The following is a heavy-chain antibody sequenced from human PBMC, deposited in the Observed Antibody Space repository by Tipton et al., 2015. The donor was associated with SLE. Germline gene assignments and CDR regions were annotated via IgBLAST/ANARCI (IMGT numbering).Heavy chain of an antibody. J-gene: IGHJ6*02. CDR3: AGAVGTAAGLRAYWGQGTLVTVSSGMDV. CDR1: GGSFSGHY. D-gene: IGHD6-13*01. V-gene: IGHV4-34*01. CDR2: INQSGST. Sequence: TLSLTCAVYGGSFSGHYWSWIRQLPGKGLEWIGEINQSGSTNYNPSLKSRLIMSVDASKNQFSLKLSSVTAAAAAIYYCAGAVGTAAGLRAYWGQGTLVTVSSGMDVWGQGTTVTVSS.